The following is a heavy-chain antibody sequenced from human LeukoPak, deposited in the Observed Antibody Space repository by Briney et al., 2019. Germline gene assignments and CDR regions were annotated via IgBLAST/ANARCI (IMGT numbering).Heavy chain of an antibody. Sequence: SETLSLTCAVYGGSFIGFHWNWIRQPPGKGLEWIGDINHSGSTNYNPSLTSRVTISVDPSKNQLSLNLSSVTAADTAVYYCARVGVMVYARAYYYYMDVWGEGTTVTVSS. CDR3: ARVGVMVYARAYYYYMDV. CDR2: INHSGST. J-gene: IGHJ6*03. V-gene: IGHV4-34*01. CDR1: GGSFIGFH. D-gene: IGHD2-8*01.